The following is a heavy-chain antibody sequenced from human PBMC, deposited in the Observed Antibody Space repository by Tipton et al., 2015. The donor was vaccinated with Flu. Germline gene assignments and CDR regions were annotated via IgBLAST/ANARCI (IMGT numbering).Heavy chain of an antibody. CDR3: ARGDYYGYWYFDL. J-gene: IGHJ2*01. V-gene: IGHV4-38-2*02. Sequence: TLSLTCTVSGYSISSGYYWGWIRQPPGKGLEWIGSIYYSGSTYYNPSLKSRVTISVGTSKNQFSLKLSSVTSADTAVYYCARGDYYGYWYFDLWGRGTLVTVSS. D-gene: IGHD3-10*01. CDR2: IYYSGST. CDR1: GYSISSGYY.